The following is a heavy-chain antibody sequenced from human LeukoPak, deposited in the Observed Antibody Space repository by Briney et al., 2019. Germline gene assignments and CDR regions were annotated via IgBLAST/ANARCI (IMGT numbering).Heavy chain of an antibody. Sequence: SGPTLVKPTQTLTLTCTFSRFSLSTSGVGVGWIRQPPGKALEWLALIYWDDDKRYSPSLKNRVTITKDTSKNQVVLTMTNMDPVDTATYYCAHLYCSGGCRYSAFGYWGQGTLVTVSS. CDR3: AHLYCSGGCRYSAFGY. D-gene: IGHD2-15*01. CDR2: IYWDDDK. V-gene: IGHV2-5*02. J-gene: IGHJ4*02. CDR1: RFSLSTSGVG.